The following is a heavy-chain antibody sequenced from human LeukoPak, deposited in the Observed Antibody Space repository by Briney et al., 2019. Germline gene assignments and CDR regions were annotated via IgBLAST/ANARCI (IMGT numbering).Heavy chain of an antibody. CDR3: AREGDKYANWFDT. D-gene: IGHD2-8*01. Sequence: PSETLSLTCTVSGGSISSYYWSWIRQPPGKGLEWIGEINHSGSTNYNPSLKSRVTISVDTSKNQFSLKLSSVTAADTAVYYCAREGDKYANWFDTWGQGTLVTVSS. J-gene: IGHJ5*02. CDR1: GGSISSYY. CDR2: INHSGST. V-gene: IGHV4-34*01.